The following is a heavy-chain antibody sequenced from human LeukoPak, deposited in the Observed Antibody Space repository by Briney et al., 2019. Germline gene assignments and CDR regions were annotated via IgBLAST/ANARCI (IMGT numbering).Heavy chain of an antibody. D-gene: IGHD3-3*01. CDR2: FDPEDGEI. CDR3: ARGYDFFERQNWFDP. V-gene: IGHV1-24*01. Sequence: ASVKVSCKVSGYTLTELSMHWVRQAPGKGLEWMGGFDPEDGEIIYAQKFQGRVTMTEDTSTDTAYMELSSLRSEDTAVYYCARGYDFFERQNWFDPWGQGTLVTVSS. CDR1: GYTLTELS. J-gene: IGHJ5*02.